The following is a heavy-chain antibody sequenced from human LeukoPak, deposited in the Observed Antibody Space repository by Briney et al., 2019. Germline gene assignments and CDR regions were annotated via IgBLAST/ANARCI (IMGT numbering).Heavy chain of an antibody. CDR2: IYYSGNT. V-gene: IGHV4-39*01. CDR1: GDSISTSNSY. D-gene: IGHD2-2*01. Sequence: SGPTLVKPSETLSLTCTVSGDSISTSNSYWGWIRQPPGKGLEWIGSIYYSGNTYYNASLKSRVTISVDTSKNQFSLKLTSVTAADTAVYYCARGWSSLVASAVFDYWGQGTLVTVSS. J-gene: IGHJ4*02. CDR3: ARGWSSLVASAVFDY.